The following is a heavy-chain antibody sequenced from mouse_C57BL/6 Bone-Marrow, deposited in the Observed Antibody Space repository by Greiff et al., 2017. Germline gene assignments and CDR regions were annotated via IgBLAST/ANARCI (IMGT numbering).Heavy chain of an antibody. CDR3: ARLTWFAY. V-gene: IGHV5-12*01. J-gene: IGHJ3*01. CDR2: ISNGGGST. CDR1: GFTFSDYY. Sequence: EVKLVESGGGLVQSGGSLKLSCAASGFTFSDYYMYWVRQTPEKRLEWVAYISNGGGSTYYPDTVKGRFTISRDNAKNTLYLQMSRLKSEDTAMYYCARLTWFAYWGQGTLVTVSA.